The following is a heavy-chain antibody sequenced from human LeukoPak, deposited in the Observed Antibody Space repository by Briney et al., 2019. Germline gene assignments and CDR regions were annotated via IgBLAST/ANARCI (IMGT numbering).Heavy chain of an antibody. CDR1: GGSISSSSYY. D-gene: IGHD4-23*01. CDR2: IYYSGST. J-gene: IGHJ4*02. Sequence: SETLSLTCTVSGGSISSSSYYWGWIRQPPGKGLEWIGSIYYSGSTYYNPSLKSRVTISVDTSKNQFSLKLSSVTAADTAVYYCARNYGGNVFDSSGQGTLVTVSS. V-gene: IGHV4-39*01. CDR3: ARNYGGNVFDS.